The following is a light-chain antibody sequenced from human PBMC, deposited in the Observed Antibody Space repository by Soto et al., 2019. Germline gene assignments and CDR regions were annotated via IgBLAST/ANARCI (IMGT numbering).Light chain of an antibody. J-gene: IGKJ1*01. CDR2: SAS. CDR3: QQYYSFPLS. CDR1: QGISSY. Sequence: IWMTQSPSPLSASTGDRVTISCRMSQGISSYLAWYQQKPGKAPKHLIYSASTLQSGVPSRFSAIGSATDFTITISSLQSDVFATYSCQQYYSFPLSFSQGTKVEIK. V-gene: IGKV1D-8*01.